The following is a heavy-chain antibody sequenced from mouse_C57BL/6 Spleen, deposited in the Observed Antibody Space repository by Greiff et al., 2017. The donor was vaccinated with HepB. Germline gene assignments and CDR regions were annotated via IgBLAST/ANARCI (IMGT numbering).Heavy chain of an antibody. CDR2: IYPGSGNT. D-gene: IGHD1-1*01. CDR3: ALTTVWYFDY. V-gene: IGHV1-76*01. CDR1: GYTFTDYY. J-gene: IGHJ2*01. Sequence: QVQLQQSGAELVRPGASVKLSCKASGYTFTDYYINWVKQRPGQGLEWIARIYPGSGNTYYNENFKGKATLTAEKSSSTAYMQLSSLTSEDSAVYCCALTTVWYFDYWGQGTTLTVSS.